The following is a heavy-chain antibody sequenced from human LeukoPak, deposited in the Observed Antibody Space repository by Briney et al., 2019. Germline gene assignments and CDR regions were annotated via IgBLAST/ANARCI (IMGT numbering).Heavy chain of an antibody. V-gene: IGHV3-30-3*01. D-gene: IGHD3-3*01. CDR2: ISYDGSNK. J-gene: IGHJ4*02. CDR3: ARTYYDFWSGYFFDY. Sequence: GGSLRLSCAASGFTFSSYAMHWVRQAPGKGLEWVAVISYDGSNKYYADSVKGRFTISRDNSKNTLYLQMNSLRAEDTAVYYCARTYYDFWSGYFFDYWGQGTLVTVSS. CDR1: GFTFSSYA.